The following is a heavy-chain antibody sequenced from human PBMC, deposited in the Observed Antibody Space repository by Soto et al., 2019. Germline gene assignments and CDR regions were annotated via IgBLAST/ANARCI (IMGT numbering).Heavy chain of an antibody. J-gene: IGHJ4*02. CDR3: ASGAAFSYDNSRY. CDR1: GFAFNIPA. D-gene: IGHD3-22*01. V-gene: IGHV3-30-3*01. CDR2: MAPKGDNQ. Sequence: QVQLVESGGGVVQSGGSLRLSCAAPGFAFNIPALHWIRQAPGEGLEWVAVMAPKGDNQYYADSVQGRFTISRDTSKSTLYLQMTTLRPEDTAVYYGASGAAFSYDNSRYWGQGTLVTVSS.